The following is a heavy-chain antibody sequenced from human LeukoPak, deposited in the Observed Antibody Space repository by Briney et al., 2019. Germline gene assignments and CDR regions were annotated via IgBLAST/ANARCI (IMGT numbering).Heavy chain of an antibody. CDR1: GGSISSSNW. D-gene: IGHD2-15*01. CDR3: ARARGGQYYFDY. CDR2: IYHSGST. Sequence: NPSETLSLTCAVSGGSISSSNWWSWVRQPTGKGLEWIGEIYHSGSTNYNPSLKSRVTISVDKSKNQFSLKLSSVTAADTAVYYCARARGGQYYFDYWGQGTLVSVSS. V-gene: IGHV4-4*02. J-gene: IGHJ4*02.